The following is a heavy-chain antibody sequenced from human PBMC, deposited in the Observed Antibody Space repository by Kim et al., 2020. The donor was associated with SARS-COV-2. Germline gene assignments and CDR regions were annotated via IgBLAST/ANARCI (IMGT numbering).Heavy chain of an antibody. J-gene: IGHJ4*02. V-gene: IGHV1-8*01. CDR1: GYTFTSYD. CDR3: ARGSPDLGYSGYDFDY. Sequence: ASVKVSCKASGYTFTSYDINWVRQATGQGLEWMGWMNPNSGNTGYAQKFQGRVTMTRNTSISTAYMELSSLRSEDTAVYYCARGSPDLGYSGYDFDYWGQGTLVTVSS. CDR2: MNPNSGNT. D-gene: IGHD5-12*01.